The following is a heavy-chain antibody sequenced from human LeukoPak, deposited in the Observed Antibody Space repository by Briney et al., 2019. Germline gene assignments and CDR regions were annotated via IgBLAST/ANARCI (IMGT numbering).Heavy chain of an antibody. CDR2: IQPDGRGK. D-gene: IGHD6-19*01. CDR1: GFAFSSYW. V-gene: IGHV3-7*01. J-gene: IGHJ4*02. Sequence: GGSLRLSCAASGFAFSSYWMTWVRQAPGKGLEGVTNIQPDGRGKNYVHSVNGRFTTSRDNAKNSLYLQMKGLRVEHTAVYYCSSQPAVLDLYCWGQGTLVTVSS. CDR3: SSQPAVLDLYC.